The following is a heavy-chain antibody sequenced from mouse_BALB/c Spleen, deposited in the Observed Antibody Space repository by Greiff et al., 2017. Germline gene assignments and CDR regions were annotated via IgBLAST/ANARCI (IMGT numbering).Heavy chain of an antibody. CDR2: IYWDDDK. CDR1: GFSLSTSGMG. D-gene: IGHD6-2*01. J-gene: IGHJ4*01. Sequence: QVTLKVSGPGILQPSQTLSLTCSFSGFSLSTSGMGVSWIRQPSGKGLEWLAHIYWDDDKRYTPSLKSRLTISKDTSRNQVFLKITSVDTADTATYYCARRGTLSYAMDYWGQGTSVTVSA. V-gene: IGHV8-12*01. CDR3: ARRGTLSYAMDY.